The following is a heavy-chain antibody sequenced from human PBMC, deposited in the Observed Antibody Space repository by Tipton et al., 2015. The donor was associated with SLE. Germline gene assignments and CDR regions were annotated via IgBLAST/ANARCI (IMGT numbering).Heavy chain of an antibody. V-gene: IGHV4-39*07. CDR2: IYYSGST. J-gene: IGHJ6*02. CDR3: ARDPGGDYPLYGMDV. CDR1: GGSISSSSYY. D-gene: IGHD3-16*01. Sequence: LRLSCTVSGGSISSSSYYWGWIRQPPGKGLEWIGSIYYSGSTYYNPSLQSRVTISVDTSKNQFSLKLSSVTAADTAVYYCARDPGGDYPLYGMDVWGQGTTVTVSS.